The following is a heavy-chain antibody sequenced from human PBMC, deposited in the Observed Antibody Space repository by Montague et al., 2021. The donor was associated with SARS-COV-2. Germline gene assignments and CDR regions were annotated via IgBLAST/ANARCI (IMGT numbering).Heavy chain of an antibody. CDR1: GGSFNGYY. D-gene: IGHD3-10*01. J-gene: IGHJ6*01. CDR3: ARLRDGVVPSPILGVGPYYSYYFMDV. CDR2: ISDIGST. Sequence: SETLSLTCAVYGGSFNGYYWNWIRQPPGKGLEWIGEISDIGSTTYNPSLESRLTTSVDRSKNQFSLGLTSVTAADTAVYYCARLRDGVVPSPILGVGPYYSYYFMDVWGQGTTVTVSS. V-gene: IGHV4-34*01.